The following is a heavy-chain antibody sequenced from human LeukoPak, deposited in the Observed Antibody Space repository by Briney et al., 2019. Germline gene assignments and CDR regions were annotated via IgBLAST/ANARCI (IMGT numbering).Heavy chain of an antibody. CDR2: IYYSGST. J-gene: IGHJ5*02. CDR1: GGSINSYY. CDR3: ARDPYCSGTSCYET. D-gene: IGHD2-2*01. Sequence: PSETLSLTCTVSGGSINSYYWGWIRQPPGKGLEWIGSIYYSGSTYYTPSLKSRVTISVDTSKNQFSLKLSSVTAADTAVYYCARDPYCSGTSCYETWGQGTLVTVSS. V-gene: IGHV4-39*07.